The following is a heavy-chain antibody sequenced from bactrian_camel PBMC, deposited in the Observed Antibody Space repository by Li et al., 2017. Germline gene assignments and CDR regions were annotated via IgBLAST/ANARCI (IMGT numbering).Heavy chain of an antibody. V-gene: IGHV3S1*01. D-gene: IGHD7*01. CDR2: IGNDVKTT. J-gene: IGHJ4*01. CDR1: GFTFSTAS. CDR3: SEWWAN. Sequence: HVQLVESGGGLVQPGGSLRLSCEASGFTFSTASMYWVRQAPGKGLEWVSTIGNDVKTTYYSDFAKGRFTIPKDIDKNTLYLQLNSLESEDTAMYYCSEWWANWGLGTQVTVS.